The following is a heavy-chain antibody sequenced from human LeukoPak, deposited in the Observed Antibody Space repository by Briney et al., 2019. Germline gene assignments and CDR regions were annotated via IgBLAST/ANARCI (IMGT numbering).Heavy chain of an antibody. CDR2: ISGSGGST. J-gene: IGHJ6*02. CDR1: GFTFSSYA. Sequence: GALRLSCAASGFTFSSYAMSWVRQAPGKGLEWVSAISGSGGSTYYADSVKGRFTISRDNSKNTLYLQMNSLRAEDTAVYYCAKNPGYCSSTSCPATDYYYGMDVWGQGTTVTVSS. V-gene: IGHV3-23*01. CDR3: AKNPGYCSSTSCPATDYYYGMDV. D-gene: IGHD2-2*01.